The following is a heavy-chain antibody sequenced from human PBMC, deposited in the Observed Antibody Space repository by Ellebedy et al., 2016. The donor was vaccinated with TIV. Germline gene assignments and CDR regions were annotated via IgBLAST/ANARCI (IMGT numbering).Heavy chain of an antibody. CDR2: INSDGSST. CDR3: ARLLGEMGYYYGMDV. CDR1: GFTFSSHW. D-gene: IGHD3-10*01. V-gene: IGHV3-74*01. J-gene: IGHJ6*02. Sequence: GESLKISCVASGFTFSSHWMHWVRQAPGKGLVWVSRINSDGSSTSYADSVKGRFTISRDNAKNTLYLQMDSLRAEDTAVYYCARLLGEMGYYYGMDVWGQGTTVTVSS.